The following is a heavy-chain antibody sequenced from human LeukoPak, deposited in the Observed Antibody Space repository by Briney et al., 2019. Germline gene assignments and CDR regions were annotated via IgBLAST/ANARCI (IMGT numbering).Heavy chain of an antibody. D-gene: IGHD6-6*01. CDR3: ARGSSSSGPYYFDY. CDR1: GFTFSSYT. V-gene: IGHV3-21*01. CDR2: ISSSSSYI. J-gene: IGHJ4*02. Sequence: GGSLRLSCAASGFTFSSYTMNWVRQAPGKGLEWVSSISSSSSYIYYADPVKGRFTISRDNAKNSLYLQMNSLRAEDTAVYFCARGSSSSGPYYFDYWSQGTLVTVSS.